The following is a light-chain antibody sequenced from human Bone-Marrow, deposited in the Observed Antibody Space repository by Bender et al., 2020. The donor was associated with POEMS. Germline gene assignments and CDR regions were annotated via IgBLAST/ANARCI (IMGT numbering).Light chain of an antibody. CDR1: SSDVGSSNL. CDR3: CSYGVGTVVV. V-gene: IGLV2-23*01. Sequence: QSALTQPASVSGSPGQSITISCTGTSSDVGSSNLVSWYQQLPDKSPKVIIYEAVERPSGVSNRFSGSKSGNTASLTVSGLQAEDEGIYYCCSYGVGTVVVFGGGTKLTVL. CDR2: EAV. J-gene: IGLJ3*02.